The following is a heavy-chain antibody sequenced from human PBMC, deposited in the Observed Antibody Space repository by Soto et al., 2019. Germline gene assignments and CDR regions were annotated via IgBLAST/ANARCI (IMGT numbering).Heavy chain of an antibody. V-gene: IGHV3-23*01. CDR3: ARESGGYSGYDLLFAFDI. CDR2: ISGSGGST. D-gene: IGHD5-12*01. CDR1: GFTFSSYA. Sequence: GGSLRLSCAASGFTFSSYAMSWVRQAPGKGLEWVSAISGSGGSTYYADSVKGRFTISRDNSKNTLYLQMNSLRAEDTAVYYCARESGGYSGYDLLFAFDIWGQGTMVTVSS. J-gene: IGHJ3*02.